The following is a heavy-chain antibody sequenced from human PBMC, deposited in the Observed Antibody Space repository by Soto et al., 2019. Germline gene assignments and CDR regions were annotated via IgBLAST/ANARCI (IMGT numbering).Heavy chain of an antibody. CDR1: GYTFTGYY. CDR2: INPNSGGT. Sequence: QVQLVQSGAEVKKPGASVKVSCKASGYTFTGYYMHWVRQAPGQGLEWMGWINPNSGGTNYAQKFQGWVTMTRDTSISTAYMELSRLRSDDTAVYYCARGPSFLYGDYYFDYWGQGTLVTVSS. J-gene: IGHJ4*02. D-gene: IGHD4-17*01. CDR3: ARGPSFLYGDYYFDY. V-gene: IGHV1-2*04.